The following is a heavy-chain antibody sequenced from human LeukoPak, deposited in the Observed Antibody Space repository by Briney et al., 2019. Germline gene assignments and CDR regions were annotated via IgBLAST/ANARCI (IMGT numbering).Heavy chain of an antibody. CDR1: GYTFTGYY. J-gene: IGHJ4*02. D-gene: IGHD1-7*01. V-gene: IGHV1-2*02. Sequence: ASVKVSCKASGYTFTGYYMHWVRQAPGQGLEWMGWINPNSGGTNYAQKFQGRVTMTRDTSISTAYMELSRLRSDDTAVYYCARVIREGRYSWNYGYWGQGTLVTVSS. CDR2: INPNSGGT. CDR3: ARVIREGRYSWNYGY.